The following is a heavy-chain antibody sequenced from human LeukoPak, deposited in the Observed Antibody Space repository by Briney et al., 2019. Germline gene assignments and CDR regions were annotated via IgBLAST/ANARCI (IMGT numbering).Heavy chain of an antibody. CDR3: AKALRGAREVVDY. CDR2: ISYDGSNK. Sequence: GGSLRLSCAASGFTFSSYGMHWVRQAPGKGLEWVSVISYDGSNKYYADSVKGRFTISRDNSKNTLYLQMNSRRAEDTAVYYCAKALRGAREVVDYRVQGTLVTVSS. D-gene: IGHD1-26*01. J-gene: IGHJ4*02. CDR1: GFTFSSYG. V-gene: IGHV3-30*18.